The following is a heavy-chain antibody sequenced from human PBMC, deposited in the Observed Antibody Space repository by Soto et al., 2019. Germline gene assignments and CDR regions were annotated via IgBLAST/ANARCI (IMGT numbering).Heavy chain of an antibody. V-gene: IGHV3-30-3*01. D-gene: IGHD2-15*01. CDR1: GFTFSSYA. J-gene: IGHJ4*02. Sequence: PGGSLRLSCAASGFTFSSYAMHWVRQAPGKGLEWVAVISYDGSNKYYADSVRGRFTISRDNSKNTLYLQMNSLRAEDTAVYYCARGYCSGGSCYTFDYWGQGTLVTVSS. CDR2: ISYDGSNK. CDR3: ARGYCSGGSCYTFDY.